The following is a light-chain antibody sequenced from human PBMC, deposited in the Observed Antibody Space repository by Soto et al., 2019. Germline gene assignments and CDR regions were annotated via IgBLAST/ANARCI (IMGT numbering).Light chain of an antibody. J-gene: IGKJ5*01. CDR1: ESVDTN. V-gene: IGKV3-15*01. CDR3: QQYNTWPIA. Sequence: IVMTQSPATLSVSPGERVTLSCRVSESVDTNFAWYQQRPGQAPRLLIYGASIRATDVPVRFSGSGSGTDFTLTINSLQSEDSVVYYCQQYNTWPIACGQGTRLEIK. CDR2: GAS.